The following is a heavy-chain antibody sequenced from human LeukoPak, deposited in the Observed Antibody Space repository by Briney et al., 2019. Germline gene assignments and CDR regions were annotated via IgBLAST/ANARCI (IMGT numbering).Heavy chain of an antibody. CDR2: IYYSGST. V-gene: IGHV4-59*01. Sequence: SETLSLTCTVSGGSISSYYWSWIRQPPGKGLEWIGYIYYSGSTNYNPSLKSRVTISVDTSKNQFSLKLSSVTAADTAVYYCARTSYYYDSSGYRVLFDYWGQGTLVTVSS. D-gene: IGHD3-22*01. J-gene: IGHJ4*02. CDR3: ARTSYYYDSSGYRVLFDY. CDR1: GGSISSYY.